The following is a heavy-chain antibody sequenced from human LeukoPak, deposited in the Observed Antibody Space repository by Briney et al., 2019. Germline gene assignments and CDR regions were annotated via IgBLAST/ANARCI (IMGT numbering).Heavy chain of an antibody. CDR1: GGSISSYY. Sequence: SETLSLTCTVSGGSISSYYWSWIRQPAGKGLEWIGRIYTSGSTNYNPSLKSRVTMSVDTSKNQFSLKLSSVTAADTAVYYCARDRQMATTYYFDYWSQGTLVTVSS. CDR3: ARDRQMATTYYFDY. V-gene: IGHV4-4*07. D-gene: IGHD5-24*01. J-gene: IGHJ4*02. CDR2: IYTSGST.